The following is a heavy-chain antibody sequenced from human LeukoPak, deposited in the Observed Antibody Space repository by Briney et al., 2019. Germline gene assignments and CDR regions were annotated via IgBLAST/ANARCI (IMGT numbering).Heavy chain of an antibody. D-gene: IGHD3-10*01. J-gene: IGHJ4*02. V-gene: IGHV3-23*01. CDR1: GFTFSSYS. Sequence: GGSLRLSCAASGFTFSSYSMSWVRHAPGKGLESVSVISGSGERTYYADSVKGRFTISRDNSKEKLYLQMNSLRADDTAVFYCAKRALGRQFDYWGQGTLVTVSS. CDR3: AKRALGRQFDY. CDR2: ISGSGERT.